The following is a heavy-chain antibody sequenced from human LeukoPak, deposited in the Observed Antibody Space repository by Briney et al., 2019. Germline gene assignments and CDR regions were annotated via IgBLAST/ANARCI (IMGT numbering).Heavy chain of an antibody. V-gene: IGHV4-59*01. Sequence: SETLSLTCTVSGGSISSYYWSWIRQPPGKGLEWIGNIYDSGSTNYNPSLKSRVTISVDTSKNQCSLKLSSVTAADTAVCYCARQSISGSSLSYFDYWGQGTLVNVSS. CDR1: GGSISSYY. J-gene: IGHJ4*02. CDR2: IYDSGST. CDR3: ARQSISGSSLSYFDY. D-gene: IGHD3-22*01.